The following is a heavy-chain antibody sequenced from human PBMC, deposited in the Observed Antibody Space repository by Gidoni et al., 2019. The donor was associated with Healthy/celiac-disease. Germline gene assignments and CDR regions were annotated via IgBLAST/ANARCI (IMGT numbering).Heavy chain of an antibody. CDR3: ARDRRSYYDFWSGQGYFDY. CDR1: GFTFRSYG. CDR2: IWYDGSNK. J-gene: IGHJ4*02. Sequence: QVQLVESGGGVVQPGRSLRLSCSASGFTFRSYGMHWVRQAPGKGLGWVAVIWYDGSNKYYADSVKGRFTISRDNSKNTLYLQMNSLRAEDTAVYYCARDRRSYYDFWSGQGYFDYWGQGTLVTVSS. D-gene: IGHD3-3*01. V-gene: IGHV3-33*01.